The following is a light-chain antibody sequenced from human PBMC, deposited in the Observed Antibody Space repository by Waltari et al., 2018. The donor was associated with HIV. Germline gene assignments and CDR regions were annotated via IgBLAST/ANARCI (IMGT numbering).Light chain of an antibody. CDR3: QRYGRART. Sequence: IVLTQSPGTLSLSPGEKATLSCRASQSVSSTSLAWYQQKPGQSPRLLIYSASTRANGIPDRFSGRGSGTDFSLTISRLEPEDFAVYYCQRYGRARTVGQGTKVEIK. CDR1: QSVSSTS. V-gene: IGKV3-20*01. CDR2: SAS. J-gene: IGKJ1*01.